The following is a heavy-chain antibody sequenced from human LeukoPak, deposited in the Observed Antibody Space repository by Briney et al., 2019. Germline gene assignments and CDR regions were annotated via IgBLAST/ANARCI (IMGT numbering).Heavy chain of an antibody. CDR3: AKDPYGSGSYNWFDP. V-gene: IGHV3-30*02. CDR1: GFTFSSYS. CDR2: IRYDGSNK. D-gene: IGHD3-10*01. J-gene: IGHJ5*02. Sequence: GGSLRLSCAASGFTFSSYSMHWVRQAPGKGLEWVAFIRYDGSNKYYADSVKGRFTISRDNSKNTLYLQMNSLRAEDTAVYYCAKDPYGSGSYNWFDPWGQGTLVTVSS.